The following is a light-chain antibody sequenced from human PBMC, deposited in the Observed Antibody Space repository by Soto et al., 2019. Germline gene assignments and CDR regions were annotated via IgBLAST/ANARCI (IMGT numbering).Light chain of an antibody. Sequence: QSALTQPASVSGSPGQSITISCTGTNSDFGSSYLVSWYQQCPGKAPKLIIYEVNKRPSGVSNRFSGSKSGNTASLTVSGLQAEDEADYYCCSYAGTSTIFGGGTKLTVL. CDR3: CSYAGTSTI. CDR1: NSDFGSSYL. CDR2: EVN. J-gene: IGLJ2*01. V-gene: IGLV2-23*02.